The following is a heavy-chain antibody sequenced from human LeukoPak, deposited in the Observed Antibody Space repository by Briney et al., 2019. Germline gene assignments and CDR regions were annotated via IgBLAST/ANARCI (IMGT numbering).Heavy chain of an antibody. D-gene: IGHD3-22*01. Sequence: PGGSLRLSCAASGFTFSSYAMSWVRQAPGKGLEWVSAISGSGGSTYYADSVKGRFTISRDNSKNTLYLQMNSLRAEDTAVYYCAKFPMIPTPPPYYFDYWGQGTLVTVSS. CDR3: AKFPMIPTPPPYYFDY. CDR2: ISGSGGST. V-gene: IGHV3-23*01. J-gene: IGHJ4*02. CDR1: GFTFSSYA.